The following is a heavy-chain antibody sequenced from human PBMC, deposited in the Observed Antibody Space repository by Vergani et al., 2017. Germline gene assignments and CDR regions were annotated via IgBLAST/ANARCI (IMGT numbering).Heavy chain of an antibody. D-gene: IGHD6-13*01. CDR3: AKDIGAAAGTGPGY. CDR2: ISYDGSNK. V-gene: IGHV3-30*18. Sequence: QVQLVESGGGVVQPGRSLRLSCAASGFTFSSYGMHWVRQAPGKGLEWVAVISYDGSNKYYADSVKGRFTISRDNSKNTLYLQMNSLRAEETAVYYCAKDIGAAAGTGPGYWGQGTLVTVSS. CDR1: GFTFSSYG. J-gene: IGHJ4*02.